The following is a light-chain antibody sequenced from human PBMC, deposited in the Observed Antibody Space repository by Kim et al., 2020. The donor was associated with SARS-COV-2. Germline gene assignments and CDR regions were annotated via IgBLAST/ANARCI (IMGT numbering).Light chain of an antibody. CDR3: HQYGSSPYT. J-gene: IGKJ2*01. V-gene: IGKV3-20*01. CDR2: GAS. Sequence: PGERATLPCRASHRLRSSHLAWYHKQPGQAPRLLIYGASRRATGIPDRFSGSGSGTDFPLTTSRRGPEDFAVYYCHQYGSSPYTFRQGNKLE. CDR1: HRLRSSH.